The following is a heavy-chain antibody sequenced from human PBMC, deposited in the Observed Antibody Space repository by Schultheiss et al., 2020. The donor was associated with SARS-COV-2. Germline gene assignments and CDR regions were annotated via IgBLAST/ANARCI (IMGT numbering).Heavy chain of an antibody. V-gene: IGHV3-64*01. CDR1: GFTFSSYA. J-gene: IGHJ4*02. CDR3: ARWGGRPY. D-gene: IGHD3-16*01. Sequence: GGSLRLSCAASGFTFSSYAMHWVRQAPGKGLEYVSAISSNGGSTYYANSVKGRFTISRDNSKNTLYLQMGSLRAEDMAVYYCARWGGRPYWGQGTLVTVSS. CDR2: ISSNGGST.